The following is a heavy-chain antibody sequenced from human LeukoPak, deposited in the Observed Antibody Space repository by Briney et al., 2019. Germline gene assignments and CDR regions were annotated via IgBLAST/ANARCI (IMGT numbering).Heavy chain of an antibody. CDR1: GFTFSDYY. J-gene: IGHJ5*02. CDR3: ARDAIVGVTLGINWFDP. CDR2: ISSSGSTI. D-gene: IGHD1-26*01. V-gene: IGHV3-11*04. Sequence: GGSLRLSCAASGFTFSDYYMSWIRQAPGKGLEWVSYISSSGSTIYYADSVKGRFTISRDNAKNSLYLQMNSLRAEDTAVYYCARDAIVGVTLGINWFDPWGQGTLVTVSS.